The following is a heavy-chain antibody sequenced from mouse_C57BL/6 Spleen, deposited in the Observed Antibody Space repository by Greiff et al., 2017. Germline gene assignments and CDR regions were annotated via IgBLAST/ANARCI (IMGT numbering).Heavy chain of an antibody. Sequence: VQLQQSGPELVKPGASVKISCKASGYAFSSSWMNWVKQRPGKGLEWIGRIYPGDGDTNYNGKFKGKATLTADKSSSTAYMQLSSLTSEDSAVYFCARGGAVVEGFDYWGQGTTLTVSS. CDR3: ARGGAVVEGFDY. D-gene: IGHD1-1*01. V-gene: IGHV1-82*01. CDR2: IYPGDGDT. J-gene: IGHJ2*01. CDR1: GYAFSSSW.